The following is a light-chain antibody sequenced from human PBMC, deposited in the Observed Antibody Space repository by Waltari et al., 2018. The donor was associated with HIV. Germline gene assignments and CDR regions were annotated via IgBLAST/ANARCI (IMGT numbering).Light chain of an antibody. J-gene: IGLJ2*01. CDR1: SGYSTYA. V-gene: IGLV4-69*01. CDR2: LNNDGSH. Sequence: QLVVTQSPSAASSLGASAKPTCTPSSGYSTYAIARHQQQPAKGPRFLMKLNNDGSHKKGDGIPDRFSGSSSGTERYLTISSLQSDDEADYYCQTWGTGAVIFGGGTKLTVL. CDR3: QTWGTGAVI.